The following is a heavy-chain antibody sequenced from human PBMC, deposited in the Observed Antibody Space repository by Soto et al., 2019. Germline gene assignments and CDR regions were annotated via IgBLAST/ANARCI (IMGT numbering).Heavy chain of an antibody. V-gene: IGHV1-2*04. Sequence: ASVRVSCTASGYSFTDYHIHWVRQAPGQGLEWLGRINPKSGGTSTAQKFQGWVTMTRDRSISTDYMELTRLRSDDTAVYFCARGHSTDCSNGVCSFFYNHEMDVWGQGTTVTVSS. CDR2: INPKSGGT. CDR3: ARGHSTDCSNGVCSFFYNHEMDV. D-gene: IGHD2-8*01. CDR1: GYSFTDYH. J-gene: IGHJ6*02.